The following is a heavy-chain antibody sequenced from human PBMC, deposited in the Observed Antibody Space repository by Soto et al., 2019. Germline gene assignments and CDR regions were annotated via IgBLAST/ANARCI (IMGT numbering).Heavy chain of an antibody. CDR2: ISSSSSYI. CDR3: ARFDYDILPGGYYYYYMDV. J-gene: IGHJ6*03. Sequence: GGSLRLSCAASGFTFSSYSMNWVRQAPGKGLEWVSSISSSSSYIYYADSVKGRFTISRDNAKNSLYLQMNSLRAEDTAVYYCARFDYDILPGGYYYYYMDVWGKGTTVTVSS. V-gene: IGHV3-21*01. CDR1: GFTFSSYS. D-gene: IGHD3-9*01.